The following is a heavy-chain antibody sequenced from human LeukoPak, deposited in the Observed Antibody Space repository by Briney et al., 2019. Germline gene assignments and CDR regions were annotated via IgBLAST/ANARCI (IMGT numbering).Heavy chain of an antibody. CDR3: ATAGNYRFDY. CDR1: GFTLSGYW. V-gene: IGHV3-74*01. J-gene: IGHJ4*02. CDR2: INPDGSTI. Sequence: PGGSLRLSCAASGFTLSGYWMHWARQAPGKGLVWVSRINPDGSTINYADSVKGRFTISRDNAKNTLYLQMNSLRAEDTAVYYCATAGNYRFDYWGQGTLVTVSS. D-gene: IGHD1-7*01.